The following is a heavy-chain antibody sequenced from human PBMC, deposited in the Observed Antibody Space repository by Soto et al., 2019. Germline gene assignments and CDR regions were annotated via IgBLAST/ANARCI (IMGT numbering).Heavy chain of an antibody. D-gene: IGHD6-19*01. CDR3: ARDRLIAVTGLLRN. J-gene: IGHJ4*02. V-gene: IGHV1-18*01. Sequence: QVQLVQSGAEVKKPGASVKVSCKTSGYPFTSYGINWVRQAPGQGPEWMGWISAYDGKTIYSQKFQGRVTLTADTSTTTAYMELRGLRFDDTAVYYCARDRLIAVTGLLRNWGQGTLVTVSS. CDR1: GYPFTSYG. CDR2: ISAYDGKT.